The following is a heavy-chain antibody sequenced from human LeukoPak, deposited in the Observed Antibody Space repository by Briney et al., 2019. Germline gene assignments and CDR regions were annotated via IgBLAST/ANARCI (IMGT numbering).Heavy chain of an antibody. J-gene: IGHJ5*02. CDR1: GFTFSSYA. CDR2: ISGSGGST. D-gene: IGHD3-3*01. V-gene: IGHV3-23*01. Sequence: GGSLRLSCAASGFTFSSYAMSWVRQAPGKGLEWVSAISGSGGSTYYADSVKGRFTISRDNSKNTLYLQMNSLRAEDTAVYYCATSPPSEDFWSGYGPWGQGTLVTVSS. CDR3: ATSPPSEDFWSGYGP.